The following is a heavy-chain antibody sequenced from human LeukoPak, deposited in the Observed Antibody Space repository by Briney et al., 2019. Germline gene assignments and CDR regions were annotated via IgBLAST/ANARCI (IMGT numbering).Heavy chain of an antibody. Sequence: ASVKVSCMASAGTFSSYTISWVRQAPGQGLEWMGRIIPILGIANCAQKFQGRVTITADKSTSTAYMELRSLRSEDTAVYYCARVGCSSSSCYTEWFDPWGQGTLVTVSS. CDR3: ARVGCSSSSCYTEWFDP. V-gene: IGHV1-69*02. D-gene: IGHD2-2*02. CDR2: IIPILGIA. J-gene: IGHJ5*02. CDR1: AGTFSSYT.